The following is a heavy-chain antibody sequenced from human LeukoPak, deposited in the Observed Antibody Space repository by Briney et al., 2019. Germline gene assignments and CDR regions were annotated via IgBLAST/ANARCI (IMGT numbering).Heavy chain of an antibody. CDR1: GFTFSNYA. CDR3: ARAQYCSGGSCYLGSGMDV. Sequence: GGSLGLSCAASGFTFSNYAMSWVRQAPGKGLEWVSAISGSGGSTYYADSVKGRFTISRDNSKNTLYLQMNSLRAEDTAVYYCARAQYCSGGSCYLGSGMDVWGQGTTVTVSS. D-gene: IGHD2-15*01. V-gene: IGHV3-23*01. J-gene: IGHJ6*02. CDR2: ISGSGGST.